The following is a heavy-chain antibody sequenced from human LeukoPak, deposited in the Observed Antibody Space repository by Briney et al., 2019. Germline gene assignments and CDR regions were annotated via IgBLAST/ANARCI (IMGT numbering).Heavy chain of an antibody. CDR2: ISSSGSTI. Sequence: HPGGSLRLSCAASGFTFSSYEMNWVRQAPGEGLEWVSYISSSGSTIYYADSVKGRFTISRDNAKNSLYLQMNSLRAEDTAVYYCARERELPDYWGQGTLVTVSS. CDR3: ARERELPDY. V-gene: IGHV3-48*03. D-gene: IGHD1-26*01. CDR1: GFTFSSYE. J-gene: IGHJ4*02.